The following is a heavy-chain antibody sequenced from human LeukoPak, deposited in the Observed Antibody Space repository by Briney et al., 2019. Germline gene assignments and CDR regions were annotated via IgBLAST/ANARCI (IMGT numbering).Heavy chain of an antibody. J-gene: IGHJ4*02. V-gene: IGHV4-4*07. CDR2: IYSSGST. CDR3: ARTSARGAQFDY. CDR1: GGSLSSYY. D-gene: IGHD3-10*01. Sequence: SETLSLTCSGSGGSLSSYYWSWIRQPAGKGLEWIGRIYSSGSTNYNPSLKTRVTMSLETSKNQFYLNLTTVTAADTAVYYCARTSARGAQFDYWGQGTLVTVSS.